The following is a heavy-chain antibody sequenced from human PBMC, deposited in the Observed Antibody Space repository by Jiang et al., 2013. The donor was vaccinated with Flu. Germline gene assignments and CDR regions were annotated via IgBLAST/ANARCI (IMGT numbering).Heavy chain of an antibody. D-gene: IGHD3-10*01. CDR2: IYYSGST. Sequence: TLPLTCTVSGGSISSSSYYWGWIRQPPGKGLEWIGSIYYSGSTYYNPSLKSRVTISVDTSKNQFSLKLSSVTAADTAVYYCARVYYGSGSYYNVEYFDYWGQGTLVTVSS. V-gene: IGHV4-39*01. CDR3: ARVYYGSGSYYNVEYFDY. J-gene: IGHJ4*02. CDR1: GGSISSSSYY.